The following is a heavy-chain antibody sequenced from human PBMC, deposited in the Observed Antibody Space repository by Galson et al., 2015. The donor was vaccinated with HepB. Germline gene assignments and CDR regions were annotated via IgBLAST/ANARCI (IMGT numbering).Heavy chain of an antibody. D-gene: IGHD1-7*01. CDR2: FSGYDGST. V-gene: IGHV1-18*01. Sequence: SVKVSCKASGYSFSNYGLSWIRQAPGPGLEWLGWFSGYDGSTNYAQKFQGRVTMTADASTGTAYLELRNLRSDDTAVYYCARDSRLELRLNNYFSYGMDVWCQGSAVTVSS. CDR1: GYSFSNYG. J-gene: IGHJ6*02. CDR3: ARDSRLELRLNNYFSYGMDV.